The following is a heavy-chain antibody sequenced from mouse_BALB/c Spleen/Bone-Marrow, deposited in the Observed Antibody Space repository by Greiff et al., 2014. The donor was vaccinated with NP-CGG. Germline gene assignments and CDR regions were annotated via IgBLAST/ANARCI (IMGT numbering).Heavy chain of an antibody. D-gene: IGHD1-2*01. V-gene: IGHV14-3*02. CDR3: ARYRLGTYFDY. CDR2: IDPANGNT. Sequence: QVKQSGAELVKPGASVKLSCTASGFNIKDTYMHWVKQRPEQGLEWIGRIDPANGNTKYDPKFQGKATITADTSSNTAYLQLSSLTSEDTAVYYCARYRLGTYFDYWGQGTTLTVSP. CDR1: GFNIKDTY. J-gene: IGHJ2*01.